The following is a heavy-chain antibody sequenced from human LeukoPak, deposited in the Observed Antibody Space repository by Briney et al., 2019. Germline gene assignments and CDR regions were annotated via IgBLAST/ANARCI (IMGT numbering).Heavy chain of an antibody. V-gene: IGHV3-30*18. CDR2: ISYDGSNE. J-gene: IGHJ6*02. CDR3: AKATVEGDPYYYYYGMDV. D-gene: IGHD2-21*02. CDR1: GFTFSSYG. Sequence: GRSLRLSCAASGFTFSSYGMHWVRQAPGKGLEWVAVISYDGSNEYYADSVKGRFTISRDNSKNTLYLQMNSLRAEDTAVYYCAKATVEGDPYYYYYGMDVWGQGTTVTVSS.